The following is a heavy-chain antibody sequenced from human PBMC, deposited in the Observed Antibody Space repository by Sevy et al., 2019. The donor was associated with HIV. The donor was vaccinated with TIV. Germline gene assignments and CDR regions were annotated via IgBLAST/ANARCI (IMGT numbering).Heavy chain of an antibody. J-gene: IGHJ3*02. D-gene: IGHD1-26*01. CDR3: ASGSGSYYDAFHI. V-gene: IGHV4-59*01. Sequence: SETLSLTCSVSGGSISGNFWTWIRQPPGKGLEWIGYIYYSGSTNSNPSLKSRVSISLDTSKNQFSLRLNSVTAADTAVYYCASGSGSYYDAFHIWGQGTMATVSS. CDR1: GGSISGNF. CDR2: IYYSGST.